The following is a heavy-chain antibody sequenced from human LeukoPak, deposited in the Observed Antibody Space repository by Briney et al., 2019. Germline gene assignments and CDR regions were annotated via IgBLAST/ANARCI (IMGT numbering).Heavy chain of an antibody. CDR2: INISGGNT. D-gene: IGHD2-2*03. Sequence: ASVKVSCKASGYTFTSYYMYWVRQAPGQGLEWMGIINISGGNTNYAQKFQGRVTMTSDTSISTAYMEVSRLKSDDTAVYYCARDVQRQLDIFDYWGQGTLVTVSS. CDR1: GYTFTSYY. CDR3: ARDVQRQLDIFDY. V-gene: IGHV1-46*01. J-gene: IGHJ4*02.